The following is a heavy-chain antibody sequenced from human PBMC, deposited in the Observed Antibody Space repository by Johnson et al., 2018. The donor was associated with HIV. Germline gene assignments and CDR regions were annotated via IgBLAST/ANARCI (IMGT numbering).Heavy chain of an antibody. CDR3: TRDEEHMGEAFDI. D-gene: IGHD1-26*01. CDR1: GFTFGDYA. V-gene: IGHV3-49*04. J-gene: IGHJ3*02. CDR2: IRSKAYGGTT. Sequence: VQLVESGGGLVQPGRSLRLSCTASGFTFGDYAMSWVRQAPGKGLEWVGFIRSKAYGGTTEYAASVKGRFTISRDDSKSIAYLQMNSLKTEDTAVYYCTRDEEHMGEAFDIWGQGTMVTVSS.